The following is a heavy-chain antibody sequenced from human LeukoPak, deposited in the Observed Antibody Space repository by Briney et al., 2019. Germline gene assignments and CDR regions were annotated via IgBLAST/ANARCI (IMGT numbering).Heavy chain of an antibody. J-gene: IGHJ3*02. Sequence: GESLKISCKGSGYSFTSYWIGWVRQMPGKGLEWMGIIYPGDSGTRYSPSFQGQVTISADRSISTAYLQWSSLKASDTAMYYCASRDFWSAYYAFDIWGQGTMVTVSS. CDR2: IYPGDSGT. D-gene: IGHD3-3*01. V-gene: IGHV5-51*01. CDR1: GYSFTSYW. CDR3: ASRDFWSAYYAFDI.